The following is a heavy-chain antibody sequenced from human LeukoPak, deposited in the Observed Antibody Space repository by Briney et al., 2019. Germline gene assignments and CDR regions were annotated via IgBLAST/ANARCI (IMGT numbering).Heavy chain of an antibody. Sequence: GGSLRLSCAASGFMFSKYAMSWVRQTPGKGLEWVSGISGSGGSTYYADSVKGRFTISRDKSKNTLYLQMNSLRAEDTAVYYCAKASSPSEYYYYYYGMDVWGQGTTVTVSS. V-gene: IGHV3-23*01. CDR3: AKASSPSEYYYYYYGMDV. J-gene: IGHJ6*02. CDR2: ISGSGGST. CDR1: GFMFSKYA. D-gene: IGHD2-2*01.